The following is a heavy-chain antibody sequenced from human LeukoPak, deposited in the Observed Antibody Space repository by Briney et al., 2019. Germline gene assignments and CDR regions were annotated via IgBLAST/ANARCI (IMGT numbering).Heavy chain of an antibody. CDR2: INHSGST. CDR1: GGSFSGYY. J-gene: IGHJ6*03. V-gene: IGHV4-34*01. CDR3: ARRPRPTYYYYYYMDV. D-gene: IGHD6-6*01. Sequence: PSETLSLTCAVYGGSFSGYYWSWIRQPPGKGLEWIGEINHSGSTNYNPSLKSRVTIPVDTSKNQFSLKLSSVTAADTAVYYCARRPRPTYYYYYYMDVWGKGTTVTVSS.